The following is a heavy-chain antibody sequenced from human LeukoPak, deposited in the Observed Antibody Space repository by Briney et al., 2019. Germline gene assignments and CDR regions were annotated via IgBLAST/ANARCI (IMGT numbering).Heavy chain of an antibody. D-gene: IGHD6-19*01. CDR3: ARDSSSGWYGGAFDI. CDR2: IWYDGSNK. J-gene: IGHJ3*02. CDR1: GFTFSSYG. V-gene: IGHV3-33*01. Sequence: PGGSLRLSCAASGFTFSSYGMHWVRQAPGKGLEWVAVIWYDGSNKYYADSVKGRFTISRDNFKNTLYLQMNSLRAEDTAVYYCARDSSSGWYGGAFDIWGQGTMVTVSS.